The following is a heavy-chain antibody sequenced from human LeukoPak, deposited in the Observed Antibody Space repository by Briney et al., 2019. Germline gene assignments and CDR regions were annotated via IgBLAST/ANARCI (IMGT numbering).Heavy chain of an antibody. D-gene: IGHD3-10*01. Sequence: GGSLRLSCAASGFTFSSYEMNWVRQAPGKGLEWVSYISSSGSTIYYADSVKGRFTFSRDNAKNSLYLQMNSLRAEDTAVHYCARARGIDLESRGLDYWGQGTLVTVSS. CDR2: ISSSGSTI. CDR3: ARARGIDLESRGLDY. V-gene: IGHV3-48*03. J-gene: IGHJ4*02. CDR1: GFTFSSYE.